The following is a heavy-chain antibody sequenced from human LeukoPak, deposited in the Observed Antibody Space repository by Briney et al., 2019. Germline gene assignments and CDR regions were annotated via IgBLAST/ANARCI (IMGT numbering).Heavy chain of an antibody. CDR3: ARAPGFIDY. CDR1: GFTVSSNY. D-gene: IGHD1-14*01. CDR2: IYSDGST. V-gene: IGHV3-66*01. Sequence: GGSLRLSSAASGFTVSSNYMSWVRQAPGKGLERVSFIYSDGSTYYADSVQGRFTLSRDNSKNTLYLQMNSLRAEDTAVYYCARAPGFIDYWGQGTLVTVSS. J-gene: IGHJ4*02.